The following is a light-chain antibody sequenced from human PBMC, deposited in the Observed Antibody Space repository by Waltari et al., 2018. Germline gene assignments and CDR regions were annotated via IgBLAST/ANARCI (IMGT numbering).Light chain of an antibody. V-gene: IGKV1-5*03. J-gene: IGKJ2*01. CDR2: EAS. CDR3: QQYNSYSLYT. CDR1: QGISTW. Sequence: DIQMTQSPSTLSASVGDRVTITCRASQGISTWLAWYQQKPGTAPKLLIYEASTLQTGVPSRFSGTGSGTDFTLTISSLQPDDFATYYCQQYNSYSLYTFGQGTKLEI.